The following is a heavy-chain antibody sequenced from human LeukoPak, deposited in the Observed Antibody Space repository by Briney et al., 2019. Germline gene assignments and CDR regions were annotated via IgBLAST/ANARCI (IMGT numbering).Heavy chain of an antibody. Sequence: SETLSLTCTVSDGSISSNGYYWARFRQPPGKGLEWIGSIYYSGGTYYNPSLKSRVTIPIDTSKNQFSLKLRSVTAADTAVYYCARDGNALWGQGTLVTVSS. D-gene: IGHD1-1*01. CDR2: IYYSGGT. CDR3: ARDGNAL. CDR1: DGSISSNGYY. V-gene: IGHV4-39*07. J-gene: IGHJ4*02.